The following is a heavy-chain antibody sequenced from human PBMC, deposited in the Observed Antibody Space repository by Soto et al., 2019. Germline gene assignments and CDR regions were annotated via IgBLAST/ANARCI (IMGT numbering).Heavy chain of an antibody. D-gene: IGHD4-17*01. CDR3: AREMTTVTHDAFDI. V-gene: IGHV3-33*08. CDR1: GFTFSSYG. Sequence: VQLLESGGGLVQPGGSLRLSCAASGFTFSSYGMHWVRQAPGKGLEWVAVIWYDGSNKYYADSVKGRFTISRDNSKNTLYLQMNSLRAEDTAVYYCAREMTTVTHDAFDIWGQGTMVTVSS. J-gene: IGHJ3*02. CDR2: IWYDGSNK.